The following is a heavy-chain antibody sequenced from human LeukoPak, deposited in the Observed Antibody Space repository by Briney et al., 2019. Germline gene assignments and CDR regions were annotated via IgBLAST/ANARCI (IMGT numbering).Heavy chain of an antibody. CDR1: GYSFTSYW. V-gene: IGHV5-51*01. D-gene: IGHD3-22*01. CDR2: IYPGDSDT. J-gene: IGHJ4*02. Sequence: GESLKISCKGSGYSFTSYWIGWVRPMPGKGLEWMGIIYPGDSDTRYSPSFQGQVTISADKSISTAYLQWSSLKASDTAMYYCARRRRAYYYDSSGYYYDVYDYWGQGTLVTVSS. CDR3: ARRRRAYYYDSSGYYYDVYDY.